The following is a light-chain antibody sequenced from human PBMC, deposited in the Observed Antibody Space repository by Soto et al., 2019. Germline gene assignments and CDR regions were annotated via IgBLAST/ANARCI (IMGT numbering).Light chain of an antibody. CDR3: QQYGSSPET. J-gene: IGKJ1*01. Sequence: EIVLTQSPGTLSLSPGQRATLSCRASQRLSASDIAWYQQKPGQAPKFLIYGVSSRATGIPDRFSGSGSGTDFTLTISRLEPEDFAVYYCQQYGSSPETFGQGTKVEIK. CDR2: GVS. CDR1: QRLSASD. V-gene: IGKV3-20*01.